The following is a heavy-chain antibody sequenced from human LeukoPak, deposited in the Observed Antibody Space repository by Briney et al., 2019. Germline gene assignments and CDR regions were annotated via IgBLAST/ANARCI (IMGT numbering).Heavy chain of an antibody. D-gene: IGHD2-2*01. CDR3: ARGGLYCSSTSCYGFDY. CDR1: GFTVSSNY. CDR2: IYSGGST. Sequence: QSGGSLRLSCAASGFTVSSNYMSWVRQAPGKGLEWDSVIYSGGSTYYADSVKGRFTISRDNSKNTLYLQMNSLRAEDTAVYYCARGGLYCSSTSCYGFDYWGQGTLVTVSS. J-gene: IGHJ4*02. V-gene: IGHV3-53*05.